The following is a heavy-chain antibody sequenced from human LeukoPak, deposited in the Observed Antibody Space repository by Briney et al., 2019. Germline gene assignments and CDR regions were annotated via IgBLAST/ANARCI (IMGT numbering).Heavy chain of an antibody. Sequence: GRSLRLSCAASGFTFSSYGMSWVRQAPGKGLEWVSAISGSGGSTYYADSVKGRFTISRDNSKNTLYLQMNSLRAEDTAVYYCASLEMATIDYWGQGTLVTVSS. CDR2: ISGSGGST. CDR1: GFTFSSYG. D-gene: IGHD5-24*01. J-gene: IGHJ4*02. CDR3: ASLEMATIDY. V-gene: IGHV3-23*01.